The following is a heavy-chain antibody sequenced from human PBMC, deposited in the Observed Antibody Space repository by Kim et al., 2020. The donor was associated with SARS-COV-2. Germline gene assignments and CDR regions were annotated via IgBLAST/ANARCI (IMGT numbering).Heavy chain of an antibody. V-gene: IGHV3-30*02. J-gene: IGHJ6*02. D-gene: IGHD5-12*01. Sequence: LKGRFTVSRDYSKNTLYLQVNSLTAEDTAVYYCAKQGYRFELNTYYGMDLWGQGTTVTVSS. CDR3: AKQGYRFELNTYYGMDL.